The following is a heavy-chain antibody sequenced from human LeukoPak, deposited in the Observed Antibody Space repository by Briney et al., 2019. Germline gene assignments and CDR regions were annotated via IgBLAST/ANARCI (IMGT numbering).Heavy chain of an antibody. Sequence: ASVKVSCKTSAYTFTAYYMHWVRQAPGQGLEWMGSINPNSDATNYAQNFQGRVTMTRDTSISTAYMELSSLRSDDTAVYYCGRGDDYCTSASCWPDYWGQGTLVTVSS. D-gene: IGHD2-2*01. J-gene: IGHJ4*02. CDR3: GRGDDYCTSASCWPDY. CDR1: AYTFTAYY. CDR2: INPNSDAT. V-gene: IGHV1-2*02.